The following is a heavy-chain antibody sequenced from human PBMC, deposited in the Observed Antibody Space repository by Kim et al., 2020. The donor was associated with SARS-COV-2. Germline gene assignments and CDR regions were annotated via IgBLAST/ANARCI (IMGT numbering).Heavy chain of an antibody. CDR3: AARDGY. Sequence: YDGSNKYYADSVKGRFTISRDNSKNTLYLQMNSLRAEDTAVYYCAARDGYWGQGTLVTVSS. V-gene: IGHV3-30*03. CDR2: YDGSNK. J-gene: IGHJ4*02.